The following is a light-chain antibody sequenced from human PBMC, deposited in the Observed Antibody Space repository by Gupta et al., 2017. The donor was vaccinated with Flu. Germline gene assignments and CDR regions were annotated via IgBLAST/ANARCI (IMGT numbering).Light chain of an antibody. V-gene: IGKV1-33*01. CDR3: HQNENLPSFA. J-gene: IGKJ3*01. CDR1: QDISKY. Sequence: DIQMTQSPSSLSASVGDRVTITCQASQDISKYLNWYKQKPGKAPKLLIYDASNWETGVASRFSGSGYGKDFTFTISSRQQEDIATYYCHQNENLPSFAFGHGAKVDIK. CDR2: DAS.